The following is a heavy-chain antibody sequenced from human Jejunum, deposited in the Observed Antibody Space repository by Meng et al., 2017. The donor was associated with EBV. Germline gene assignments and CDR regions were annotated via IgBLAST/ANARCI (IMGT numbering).Heavy chain of an antibody. D-gene: IGHD4-11*01. CDR2: INNDGSTT. Sequence: EVRLVWSGGGLVQPGGSLRLSCAASGFTFSTYWMHWVRQTPGKGLEWVSRINNDGSTTQYADSVRGRFTISRDNAKSTLYLQMNSLTAEDTAVYYCARNYRDYWGQGTLVTVSS. V-gene: IGHV3-74*03. CDR1: GFTFSTYW. CDR3: ARNYRDY. J-gene: IGHJ4*02.